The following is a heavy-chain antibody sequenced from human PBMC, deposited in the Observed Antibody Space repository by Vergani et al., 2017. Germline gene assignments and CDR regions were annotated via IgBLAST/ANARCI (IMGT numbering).Heavy chain of an antibody. V-gene: IGHV3-33*01. D-gene: IGHD3-3*01. J-gene: IGHJ3*02. Sequence: QVQLVESGGGVVQPGRSLRLSCAASGFTFSSYGMHWVRQAPGTGLAWVAVIWYDGSNKYYADSVKGRFTISRDNSKNTLYLQMNSLRAEDTAVYYCARWRPNYDFWSGYYMDAFDIWGQGTMVTVSS. CDR3: ARWRPNYDFWSGYYMDAFDI. CDR2: IWYDGSNK. CDR1: GFTFSSYG.